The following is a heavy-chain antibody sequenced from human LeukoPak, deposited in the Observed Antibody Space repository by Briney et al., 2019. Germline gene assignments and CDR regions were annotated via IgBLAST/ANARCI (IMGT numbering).Heavy chain of an antibody. J-gene: IGHJ5*02. CDR1: GFTFGDYA. CDR3: ASSIAVADMNWFDP. D-gene: IGHD6-19*01. V-gene: IGHV3-9*01. CDR2: ISWNSFTI. Sequence: GRSLRLSCAASGFTFGDYAMHWVRQAPGKGLEWVSGISWNSFTIGYADSVKGRFTISRDNAKNSLYLQMNSLRAEDTAVYYCASSIAVADMNWFDPWGQGTLVTVSS.